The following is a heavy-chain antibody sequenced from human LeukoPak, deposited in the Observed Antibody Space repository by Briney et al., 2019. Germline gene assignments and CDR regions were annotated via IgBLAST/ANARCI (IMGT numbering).Heavy chain of an antibody. CDR2: IYHSGST. D-gene: IGHD6-19*01. Sequence: SETLSLTCTVSGYSISSGYYWGWIRQPPGKGLEWIGNIYHSGSTYYKPSLKSRVTISLDTSKNQFSLKLTSVTAADTAVYYCATWEQWLVRGFDYWGQGTLVTVSS. J-gene: IGHJ4*02. CDR3: ATWEQWLVRGFDY. V-gene: IGHV4-38-2*02. CDR1: GYSISSGYY.